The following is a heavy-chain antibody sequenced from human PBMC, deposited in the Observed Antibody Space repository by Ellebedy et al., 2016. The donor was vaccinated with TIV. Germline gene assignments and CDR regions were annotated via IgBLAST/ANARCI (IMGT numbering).Heavy chain of an antibody. CDR2: IIPIFGTA. V-gene: IGHV1-69*06. CDR1: GGTFSSYA. J-gene: IGHJ3*02. CDR3: ATDFGKWELGGNAFDI. D-gene: IGHD1-26*01. Sequence: SVKVSCXASGGTFSSYAISWVRQAPGQGLEWMGGIIPIFGTANYAQKFQGRVTITADKSTSTAYMELSSLRSEDTAVYYCATDFGKWELGGNAFDIWGQGTMVTVSS.